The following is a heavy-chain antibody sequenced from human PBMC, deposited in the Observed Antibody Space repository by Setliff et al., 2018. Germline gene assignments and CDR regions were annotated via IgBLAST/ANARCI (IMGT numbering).Heavy chain of an antibody. CDR1: GFTFSGSE. CDR3: ARESVVVVTTTNYYYYIDV. D-gene: IGHD2-21*02. Sequence: GESLKISCAASGFTFSGSEIHWVRQASGKGLEWVGRIRSKADKYATDYGASAKGRFVISRDDSKKTAYLQMSSLRSEDTAVYFCARESVVVVTTTNYYYYIDVWGEGTTVTVSS. J-gene: IGHJ6*03. CDR2: IRSKADKYAT. V-gene: IGHV3-73*01.